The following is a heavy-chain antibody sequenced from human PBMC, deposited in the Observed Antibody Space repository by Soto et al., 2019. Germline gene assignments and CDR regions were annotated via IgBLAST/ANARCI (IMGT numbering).Heavy chain of an antibody. J-gene: IGHJ4*02. D-gene: IGHD2-2*01. CDR1: GGSFSGYY. Sequence: SETLSLTCAVYGGSFSGYYWSWIRQPPGKGLEWIGEINHNGSTNYNPSLKSRVTISVDTSKNQFSLKLSSVTAADTAVYYCARGRPGVYCSSTSCYGFDYWGQGTLVTVSS. CDR3: ARGRPGVYCSSTSCYGFDY. CDR2: INHNGST. V-gene: IGHV4-34*01.